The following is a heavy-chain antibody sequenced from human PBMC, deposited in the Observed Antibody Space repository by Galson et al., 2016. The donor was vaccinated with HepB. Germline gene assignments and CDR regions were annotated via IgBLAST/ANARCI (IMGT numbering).Heavy chain of an antibody. CDR3: AKDLVSGAVPYVEYFHQ. J-gene: IGHJ1*01. CDR2: TSYDGSDE. V-gene: IGHV3-30*04. CDR1: GFDFSHYA. Sequence: SLRLSCAASGFDFSHYAMHWVRQAPGKGLEWVAYTSYDGSDEYYADSVKGRFTIFKDNYRDTLNLQMHSLRAEDTAVYYCAKDLVSGAVPYVEYFHQWGLGTLVTVSS. D-gene: IGHD5/OR15-5a*01.